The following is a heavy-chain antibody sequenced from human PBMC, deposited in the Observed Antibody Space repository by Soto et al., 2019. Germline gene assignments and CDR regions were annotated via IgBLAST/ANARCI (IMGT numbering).Heavy chain of an antibody. V-gene: IGHV1-69*06. CDR1: GGTFSSYA. CDR3: ARARYCSGGSCYSGYYGMDV. CDR2: IIPIFGTA. J-gene: IGHJ6*02. D-gene: IGHD2-15*01. Sequence: QVQLVQSGAEVKKPGSSVKVSCKASGGTFSSYAISWVRQAPGQGLEWMGGIIPIFGTANYAQKFQGRVTITADKSTSTAYMELSGLRSEDTAVYYCARARYCSGGSCYSGYYGMDVWGQGTTVTVSS.